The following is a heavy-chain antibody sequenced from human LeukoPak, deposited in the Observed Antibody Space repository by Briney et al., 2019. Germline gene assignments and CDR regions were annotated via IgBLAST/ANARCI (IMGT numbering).Heavy chain of an antibody. CDR1: GFTFSNYG. D-gene: IGHD3-10*01. CDR3: AKDGGHTFYGSGSYRRYFDP. Sequence: GGSLRLSCAASGFTFSNYGMHWVRQAPGKGLEWVVFIRYDGSNKYYADSVKGRFTISRDNSKNTLYLQMNSLRAEDTAVYYCAKDGGHTFYGSGSYRRYFDPWGRGTLVTVSS. CDR2: IRYDGSNK. V-gene: IGHV3-30*02. J-gene: IGHJ2*01.